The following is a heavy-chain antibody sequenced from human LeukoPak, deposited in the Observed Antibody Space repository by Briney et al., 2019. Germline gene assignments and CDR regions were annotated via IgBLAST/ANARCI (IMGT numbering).Heavy chain of an antibody. CDR1: GASISSYY. Sequence: SETLSLTCTVSGASISSYYWSWIRQPPGKGLEWIGEINHSGSTNYNPSLKSRVTISVDTSKNQFSLKLSSVTAADTAVYYCARAMGIWSGYYTSHYYYYGMDVWGQGTTVTVSS. CDR3: ARAMGIWSGYYTSHYYYYGMDV. CDR2: INHSGST. J-gene: IGHJ6*02. V-gene: IGHV4-34*01. D-gene: IGHD3-3*01.